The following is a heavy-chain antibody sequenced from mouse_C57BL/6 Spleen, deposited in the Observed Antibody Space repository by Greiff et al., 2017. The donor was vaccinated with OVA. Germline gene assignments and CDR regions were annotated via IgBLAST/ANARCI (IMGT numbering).Heavy chain of an antibody. CDR1: GYTFTDYE. V-gene: IGHV1-15*01. CDR2: IDPETGST. Sequence: QVQLQQSGAELVRPGASVTLSCKASGYTFTDYEMHWVKQTPVHGLEWIGAIDPETGSTNYNEKFKSKATLTVDKSSSTAYMQLSSLTSEDSAVYYCANYDAMDYWGQGTSVTVSS. D-gene: IGHD4-1*01. CDR3: ANYDAMDY. J-gene: IGHJ4*01.